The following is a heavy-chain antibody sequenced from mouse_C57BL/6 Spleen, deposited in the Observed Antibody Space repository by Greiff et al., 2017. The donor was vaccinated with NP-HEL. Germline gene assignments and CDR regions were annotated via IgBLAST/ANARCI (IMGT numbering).Heavy chain of an antibody. Sequence: VQLQQPGAELVKPGASVKLSCKASGYTFTSYWMQWVKQRPGQGLEWIGEIDPSDGYTNYNQKFKGKATLTVDTSSSTAYMQLSSLTSEDSAVYYCARRQLGRTFAYWGQGTLVTGSA. V-gene: IGHV1-50*01. D-gene: IGHD4-1*02. CDR2: IDPSDGYT. CDR3: ARRQLGRTFAY. J-gene: IGHJ3*01. CDR1: GYTFTSYW.